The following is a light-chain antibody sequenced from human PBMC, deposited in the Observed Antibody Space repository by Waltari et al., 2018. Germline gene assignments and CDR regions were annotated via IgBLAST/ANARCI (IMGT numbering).Light chain of an antibody. CDR3: SSYTSSSDVV. J-gene: IGLJ2*01. CDR1: SRDVGGYNY. CDR2: EVS. Sequence: QSALTQPASVSGSPGQSITIPCTGTSRDVGGYNYVSWYQQHPGKAPKLMIYEVSNRPSGVSNRFSGSKSGNTASLTISGLQAEDEADYYCSSYTSSSDVVFGGGTKLTVL. V-gene: IGLV2-14*01.